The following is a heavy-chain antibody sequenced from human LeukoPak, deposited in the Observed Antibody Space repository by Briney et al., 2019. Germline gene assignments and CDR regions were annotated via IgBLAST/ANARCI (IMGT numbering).Heavy chain of an antibody. D-gene: IGHD1-26*01. Sequence: PGGSLRLSCAASGFTFRTYNMNWVRQAPGKGLEWVANIKQDGSEKYYVDSVKGRFTISRDNAKNSLYLQMNSLRSEDTAVYYCARDQNKWEPLRRRDYYYMDVWGKGTTVTVSS. J-gene: IGHJ6*03. CDR3: ARDQNKWEPLRRRDYYYMDV. V-gene: IGHV3-7*01. CDR2: IKQDGSEK. CDR1: GFTFRTYN.